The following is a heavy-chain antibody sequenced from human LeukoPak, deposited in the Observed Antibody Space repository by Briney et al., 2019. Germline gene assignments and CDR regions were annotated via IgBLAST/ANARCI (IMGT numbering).Heavy chain of an antibody. J-gene: IGHJ4*02. V-gene: IGHV3-74*01. CDR2: INSDGGTT. Sequence: GGSLRHSCAASGFTFSSYWMHWVCQAPGKGLVWVSRINSDGGTTTYADSVKGRFTISRDNAKNTLYLQMNSLRAEDTAVYYCARDRSFGCAYWGQGTLVTVSS. D-gene: IGHD3-3*01. CDR1: GFTFSSYW. CDR3: ARDRSFGCAY.